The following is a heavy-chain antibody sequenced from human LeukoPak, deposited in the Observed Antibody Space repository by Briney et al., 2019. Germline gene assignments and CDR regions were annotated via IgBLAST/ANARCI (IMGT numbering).Heavy chain of an antibody. V-gene: IGHV1-69*01. Sequence: SVKVSCKASGGTFGSYAISWVRQAPGQGLEWMGGIIPIFGTANYAQKFQGRVAITADESTSTAYMELSSLRSEDTAVYYCAVYGDYDSHAFDIWGQGTMVTVSS. CDR2: IIPIFGTA. CDR1: GGTFGSYA. J-gene: IGHJ3*02. CDR3: AVYGDYDSHAFDI. D-gene: IGHD4-17*01.